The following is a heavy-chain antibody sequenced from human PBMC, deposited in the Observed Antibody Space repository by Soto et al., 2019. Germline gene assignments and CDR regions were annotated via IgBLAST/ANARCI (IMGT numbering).Heavy chain of an antibody. CDR2: ISYHGTNK. D-gene: IGHD5-12*01. V-gene: IGHV3-30*18. CDR1: GFTFSTYG. CDR3: AKDKFSDIVDTNRYYYGMDV. J-gene: IGHJ6*02. Sequence: PGGSLRLSCAASGFTFSTYGMHWVRQAPGKGLEWVALISYHGTNKYYADSVKGRFAISRDNAKSRLYLQMNSLRADDSAVYYCAKDKFSDIVDTNRYYYGMDVWGPGTTVTVSS.